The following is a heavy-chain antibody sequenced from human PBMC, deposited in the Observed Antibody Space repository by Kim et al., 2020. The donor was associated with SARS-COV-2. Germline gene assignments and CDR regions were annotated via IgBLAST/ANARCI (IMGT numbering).Heavy chain of an antibody. J-gene: IGHJ6*02. CDR3: ARGRVGIAAANHYGMDV. D-gene: IGHD6-13*01. Sequence: GGSLRLSCAASGFTFSSYSMNWVRQAPGKGLEWVSSISSSSSYIYYADSVKGRFTISRDNAKNSLYLQMNSLRAEDTAVYYCARGRVGIAAANHYGMDVWGQGTTVTVSS. CDR1: GFTFSSYS. CDR2: ISSSSSYI. V-gene: IGHV3-21*01.